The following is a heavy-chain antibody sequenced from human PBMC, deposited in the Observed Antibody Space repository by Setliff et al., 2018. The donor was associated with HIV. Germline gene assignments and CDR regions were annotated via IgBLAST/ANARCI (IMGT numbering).Heavy chain of an antibody. CDR2: ILYGGTT. D-gene: IGHD1-1*01. Sequence: SETLSLTCAVSGGSVDSRDYYWGWIRQPPGKGLEWIGNILYGGTTYYTPSLKSLVSVSVDTSRNQFSLRLNSVTAADPAVYYCARPTTGLGGGAAFDIWGQGTMVTVSS. J-gene: IGHJ3*02. CDR1: GGSVDSRDYY. V-gene: IGHV4-39*01. CDR3: ARPTTGLGGGAAFDI.